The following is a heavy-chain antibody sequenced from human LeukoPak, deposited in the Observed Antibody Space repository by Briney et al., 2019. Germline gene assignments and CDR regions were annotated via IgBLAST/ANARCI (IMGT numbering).Heavy chain of an antibody. J-gene: IGHJ3*02. CDR2: INYSGTT. Sequence: KPSETLSPTRPVSGGPISRGLYYWGRIRQPPGKGLEWIGSINYSGTTYYNPSPKSRVTISVDTSKNQVSLEVSSVTAADTAIYYCARRNDFDIWGQGTMVTVSS. CDR3: ARRNDFDI. CDR1: GGPISRGLYY. V-gene: IGHV4-39*01.